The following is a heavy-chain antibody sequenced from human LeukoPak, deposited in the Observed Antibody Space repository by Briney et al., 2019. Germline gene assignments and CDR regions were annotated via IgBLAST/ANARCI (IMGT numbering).Heavy chain of an antibody. CDR1: GFTFSSYG. CDR2: ISYDGSNK. D-gene: IGHD3-10*01. J-gene: IGHJ5*02. Sequence: GGSLRLSCAASGFTFSSYGMHWVRQAPGKGLEWVAVISYDGSNKYYADSVKGRFTISRDNSKNTLYLQMNSLRAEDTAVYYCARDLYYYGSGSYKIRWFDPWGQGTLVTVSS. V-gene: IGHV3-30*03. CDR3: ARDLYYYGSGSYKIRWFDP.